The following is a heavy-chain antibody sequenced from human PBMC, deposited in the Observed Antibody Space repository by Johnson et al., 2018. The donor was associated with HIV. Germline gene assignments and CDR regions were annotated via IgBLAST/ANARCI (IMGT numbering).Heavy chain of an antibody. J-gene: IGHJ3*02. V-gene: IGHV3-13*01. Sequence: VQLVESGGGLVKPGGSLRLSCAASGFTFSSYDMHWVRQATGKGLEWVSAIGTAGDTYYPGSVKGRFTISRENAKNSLYLQMNSLRAGDTAVYYCAKELYYDFWSGYYSHGGAFDIWGQGTMVTVSS. CDR3: AKELYYDFWSGYYSHGGAFDI. CDR2: IGTAGDT. CDR1: GFTFSSYD. D-gene: IGHD3-3*01.